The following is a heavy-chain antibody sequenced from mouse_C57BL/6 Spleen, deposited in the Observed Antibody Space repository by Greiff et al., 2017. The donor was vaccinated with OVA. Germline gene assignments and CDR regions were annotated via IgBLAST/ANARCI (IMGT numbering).Heavy chain of an antibody. J-gene: IGHJ2*01. V-gene: IGHV1-53*01. CDR3: ARAFIYYGSYYCDY. Sequence: QVQLQQPGTELVKPGASVKLSCKASCYTLTSYWMHWVEQRAGQSLEWVGNINSRHGGTNYNATFKSKATLTVDKSSSTSYMQLSSLTSEDSAVYYCARAFIYYGSYYCDYWGQGTTLTVSS. CDR2: INSRHGGT. CDR1: CYTLTSYW. D-gene: IGHD2-1*01.